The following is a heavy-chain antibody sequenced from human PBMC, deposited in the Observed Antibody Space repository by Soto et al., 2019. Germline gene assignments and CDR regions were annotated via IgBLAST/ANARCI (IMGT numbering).Heavy chain of an antibody. J-gene: IGHJ4*02. Sequence: QVQLVQSGAEVKKPGSSVKVSCKASGGTFSSYAISWVRQAPGQGLEWMGGIITIFGTANYAQKFQGRVTITADESTSTAYMELSSLRSEDTAVYYCARGSYCSGGSCYSLGTTGICDYWGQGTLVTVSS. CDR3: ARGSYCSGGSCYSLGTTGICDY. D-gene: IGHD2-15*01. CDR1: GGTFSSYA. V-gene: IGHV1-69*12. CDR2: IITIFGTA.